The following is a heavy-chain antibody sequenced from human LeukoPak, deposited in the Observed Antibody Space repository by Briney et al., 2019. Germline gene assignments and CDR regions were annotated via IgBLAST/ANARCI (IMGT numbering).Heavy chain of an antibody. V-gene: IGHV4-34*01. Sequence: SETLSLTCAVYGGSFSGFYWTWIRQPPGKGLEWIGQINHSRSTHYNPSLKSRVTISVDTSKNQFSLKLSSVTAADTAVYYCARQGYCSSTSCYRSHWFDPWGQGTLVTVSS. CDR1: GGSFSGFY. D-gene: IGHD2-2*01. CDR3: ARQGYCSSTSCYRSHWFDP. J-gene: IGHJ5*02. CDR2: INHSRST.